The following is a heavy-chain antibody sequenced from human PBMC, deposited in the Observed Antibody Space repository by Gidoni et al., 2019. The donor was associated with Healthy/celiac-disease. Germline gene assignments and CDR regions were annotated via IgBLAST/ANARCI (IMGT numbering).Heavy chain of an antibody. V-gene: IGHV3-49*02. CDR3: ARWGLLLLVLDY. J-gene: IGHJ4*02. Sequence: GRFTISRDDSKSIAYLQMNSLKTEDTAVYYCARWGLLLLVLDYWGQGTLVTVSS. D-gene: IGHD1-26*01.